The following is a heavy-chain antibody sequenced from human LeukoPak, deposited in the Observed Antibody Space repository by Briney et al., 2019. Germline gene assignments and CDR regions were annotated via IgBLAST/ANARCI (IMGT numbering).Heavy chain of an antibody. V-gene: IGHV1-18*01. Sequence: ASVKVSRKASGYTFTSYGISWVRQAPGQGLEGMGWISAYNGNTNYAQKLQGRVTMTTDTSTSTAYMELRSLRSDDTAVYYCARDLHYYGSGDYWGQGTLVTVSS. CDR3: ARDLHYYGSGDY. CDR2: ISAYNGNT. CDR1: GYTFTSYG. J-gene: IGHJ4*02. D-gene: IGHD3-10*01.